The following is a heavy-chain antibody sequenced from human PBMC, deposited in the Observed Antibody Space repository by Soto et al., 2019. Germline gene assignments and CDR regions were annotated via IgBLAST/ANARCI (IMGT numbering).Heavy chain of an antibody. J-gene: IGHJ5*02. D-gene: IGHD3-3*01. V-gene: IGHV3-21*01. CDR3: AKPRSSLEWPPFDP. Sequence: GGSLRLSCAASGFTFSSYSMNWVRQAPGKGLEWVSSISRDYIDSVKGRFFISRDNSKNTVYLQMINLRVEDTAVYYCAKPRSSLEWPPFDPWGRGTLVTVSS. CDR2: ISR. CDR1: GFTFSSYS.